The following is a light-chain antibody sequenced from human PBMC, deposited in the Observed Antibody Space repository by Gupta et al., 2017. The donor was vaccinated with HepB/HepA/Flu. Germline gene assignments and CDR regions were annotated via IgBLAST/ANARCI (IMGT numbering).Light chain of an antibody. Sequence: DIQMTQSPFSLAASVGDRVTITCRASQNIVNYLNWYQHKPGKAPKLLLYAASSLQSGVPSRFSGSGSGTDFTLTISSLQPEDFATYYCQETYHTLSFGPGTRVEIK. CDR2: AAS. V-gene: IGKV1-39*01. CDR1: QNIVNY. J-gene: IGKJ5*01. CDR3: QETYHTLS.